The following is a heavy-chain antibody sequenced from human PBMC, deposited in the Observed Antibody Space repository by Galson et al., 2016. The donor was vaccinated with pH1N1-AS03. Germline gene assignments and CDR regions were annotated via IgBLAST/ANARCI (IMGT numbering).Heavy chain of an antibody. CDR3: ARLFGEGGRIDF. V-gene: IGHV5-51*01. J-gene: IGHJ4*02. Sequence: QSGAEVKKAGEPLKISCRGSGYRFRTYWIGWVRQVPGRGLECMGIVYPDDSDVIYMSSFEGQVTISADKSSGAAYLEWRSHNVSDNGMYYCARLFGEGGRIDFWGQGTLVTVSS. D-gene: IGHD3-10*01. CDR2: VYPDDSDV. CDR1: GYRFRTYW.